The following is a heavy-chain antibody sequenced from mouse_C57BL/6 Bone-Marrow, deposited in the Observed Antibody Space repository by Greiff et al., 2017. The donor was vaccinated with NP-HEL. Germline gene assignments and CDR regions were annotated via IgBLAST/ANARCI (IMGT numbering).Heavy chain of an antibody. CDR2: IRSKSSNYAT. D-gene: IGHD1-1*01. Sequence: EVQLVESGGGLVQPKGSLKLSCAASGFTFNTYAMHWVRQAPGKGLEWVARIRSKSSNYATYYADSVKDRFTISRDDSQSMLYLQMSNLKTEDTAMYYCVRDLHYYGSRHGYFDVWGTGTTVTVSS. CDR3: VRDLHYYGSRHGYFDV. CDR1: GFTFNTYA. V-gene: IGHV10-3*01. J-gene: IGHJ1*03.